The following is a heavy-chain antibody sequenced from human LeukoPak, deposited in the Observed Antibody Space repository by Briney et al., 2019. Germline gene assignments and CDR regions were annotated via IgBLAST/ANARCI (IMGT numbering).Heavy chain of an antibody. CDR2: MNSDGSST. J-gene: IGHJ3*02. D-gene: IGHD2-2*01. CDR3: ARDGHCSSTSCHGAFDI. V-gene: IGHV3-74*01. Sequence: GGSLRLSCAASGFTFSRYWMHWVRQAPGKGLVWVSRMNSDGSSTNYADSVKGRFTISRDNSKKTLYLQMNSLRAEDTAVYYCARDGHCSSTSCHGAFDIWGQGTMVTVSS. CDR1: GFTFSRYW.